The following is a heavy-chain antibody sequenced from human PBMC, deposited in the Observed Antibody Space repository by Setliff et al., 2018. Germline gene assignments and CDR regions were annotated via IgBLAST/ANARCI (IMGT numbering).Heavy chain of an antibody. CDR1: GGSISSYY. CDR2: IYYSGST. Sequence: LSLTCTVPGGSISSYYWSWIRQPPGKGLEWIGYIYYSGSTNYNPSLKSRVTISVDTSKNQFSLKLSSVTAADTAVYYCARDRGGDWIYYFDYWGQGTLVTVSS. CDR3: ARDRGGDWIYYFDY. V-gene: IGHV4-59*01. J-gene: IGHJ4*02. D-gene: IGHD2-21*02.